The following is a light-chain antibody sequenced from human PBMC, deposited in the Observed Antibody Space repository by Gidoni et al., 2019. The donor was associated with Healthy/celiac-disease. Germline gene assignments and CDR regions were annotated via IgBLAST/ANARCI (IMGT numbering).Light chain of an antibody. J-gene: IGKJ2*01. CDR1: QSLLHSNGYNY. CDR2: LGS. V-gene: IGKV2-28*01. Sequence: DIVRIQPPLFLPVTPGEPAFISCRSSQSLLHSNGYNYLDWYLQKPGQSPQLLIYLGSNRASGVPDRFSGSGSGTDFTLKISRVEAEDVGVYYCMQALQTPYTFGQGTKLEIK. CDR3: MQALQTPYT.